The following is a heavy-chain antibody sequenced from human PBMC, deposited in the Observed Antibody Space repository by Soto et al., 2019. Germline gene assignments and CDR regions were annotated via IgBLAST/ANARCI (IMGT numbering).Heavy chain of an antibody. CDR2: SSNSGSLT. CDR3: VRSGDNYNLLDY. D-gene: IGHD1-1*01. CDR1: GFTFSDHY. J-gene: IGHJ4*02. V-gene: IGHV3-11*06. Sequence: PGGSLRLSCAASGFTFSDHYMGWIRQAPGKGLEWSGYSSNSGSLTRYADSVKGRLSISRDNAKNSLYLQINSLRGDDTAIYYCVRSGDNYNLLDYWGQGAPVTVSS.